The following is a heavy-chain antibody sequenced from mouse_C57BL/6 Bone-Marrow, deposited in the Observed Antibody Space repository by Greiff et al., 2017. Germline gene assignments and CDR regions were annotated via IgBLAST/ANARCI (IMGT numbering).Heavy chain of an antibody. Sequence: QVQLQQSGPGLVQPSQCLSITCTVSGFSLTSYGVHWVRQPPGKGLEWLGVIWSGGSTDYNAAFISRLSISKDNSKSQVFFKMNSLQADDTAIYYCAKNNYYDYWYFDVWGTGTTVTVSS. CDR3: AKNNYYDYWYFDV. CDR1: GFSLTSYG. CDR2: IWSGGST. J-gene: IGHJ1*03. D-gene: IGHD2-4*01. V-gene: IGHV2-4*01.